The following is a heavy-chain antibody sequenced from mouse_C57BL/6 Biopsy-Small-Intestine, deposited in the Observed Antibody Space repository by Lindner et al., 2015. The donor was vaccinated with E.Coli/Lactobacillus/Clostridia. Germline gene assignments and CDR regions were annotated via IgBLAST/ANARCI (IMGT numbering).Heavy chain of an antibody. V-gene: IGHV1-82*01. CDR1: GYAFSSAW. Sequence: VQLQESGPELVKPGASVKISCKASGYAFSSAWMNWVKQRPGKGLEWIGRIYPGGGDTNYNGKFKDKATLTADKSSSTAYMQLSSLTSEDSAVYFCARDYYFDYWGQGTTLTVSS. CDR3: ARDYYFDY. J-gene: IGHJ2*01. CDR2: IYPGGGDT.